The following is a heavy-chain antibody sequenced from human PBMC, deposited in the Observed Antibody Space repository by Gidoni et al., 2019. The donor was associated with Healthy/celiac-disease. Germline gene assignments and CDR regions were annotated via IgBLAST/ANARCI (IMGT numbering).Heavy chain of an antibody. CDR3: ASGAVAGTLRE. V-gene: IGHV3-7*01. CDR2: IKQDGSEK. D-gene: IGHD6-19*01. J-gene: IGHJ4*02. CDR1: GFTFSSYW. Sequence: EVQLVESGGGLVQPGGSLRLSCAASGFTFSSYWMSWVRPAPGKGLEWVANIKQDGSEKYYVDSVKGRFTISRDNAKNSLYLQMNSLRAEDTAVYYCASGAVAGTLREWGQGTLVTVSS.